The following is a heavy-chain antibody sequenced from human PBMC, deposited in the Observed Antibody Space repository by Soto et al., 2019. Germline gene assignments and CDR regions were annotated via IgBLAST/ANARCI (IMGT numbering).Heavy chain of an antibody. V-gene: IGHV4-4*07. CDR3: ARDRGTTVYYYYGMDV. CDR1: GCSISSYY. CDR2: IYTSGST. D-gene: IGHD4-4*01. J-gene: IGHJ6*02. Sequence: SETLSLACTVSGCSISSYYWSWIRQPAGKGLEWIGRIYTSGSTNYNPSLKSRVTMSVDTSKNQFSLKLSSVTAADTAVYYCARDRGTTVYYYYGMDVWGQGTTVTVSS.